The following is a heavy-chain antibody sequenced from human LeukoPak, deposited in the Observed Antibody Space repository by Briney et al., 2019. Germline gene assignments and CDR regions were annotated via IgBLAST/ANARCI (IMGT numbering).Heavy chain of an antibody. D-gene: IGHD7-27*01. J-gene: IGHJ4*02. CDR2: IIPIFGTA. Sequence: SVKVSYKASGGTFSSYAISWVRQATGQGLEWMGGIIPIFGTANYAQKFQGRVTITADESTSTAYMELSSLRSEDTAVYYCARGANWAKGFDYWGQGTLVTVSS. V-gene: IGHV1-69*13. CDR3: ARGANWAKGFDY. CDR1: GGTFSSYA.